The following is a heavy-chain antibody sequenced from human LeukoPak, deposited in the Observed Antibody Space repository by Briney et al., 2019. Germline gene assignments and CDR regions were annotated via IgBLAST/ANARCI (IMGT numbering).Heavy chain of an antibody. CDR2: ITWGDGDP. D-gene: IGHD6-25*01. V-gene: IGHV3-43D*03. J-gene: IGHJ4*02. CDR1: GFTFYDYA. CDR3: ARGNYRSAQTMFDS. Sequence: GGSLRLSCAAPGFTFYDYAMHWLRQVPGKGLEWISLITWGDGDPYYADSVRGRFSISRDNTRDSLYLQMSSLRPEDTAFYFCARGNYRSAQTMFDSWGPGTLVTASS.